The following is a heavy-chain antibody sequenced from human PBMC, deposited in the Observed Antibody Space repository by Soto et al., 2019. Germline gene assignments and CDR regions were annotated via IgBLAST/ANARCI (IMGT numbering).Heavy chain of an antibody. D-gene: IGHD3-16*02. CDR3: ARAAPDHDYVWGSYRPFFDY. CDR1: GDSVSSNSAA. Sequence: SQTLSLTCAISGDSVSSNSAAWNWIRQSPSRGLEWLGRTYYRSKWYNDYAISVKSRITINPDTSKNQFSLKLSSVTAADTAVYYCARAAPDHDYVWGSYRPFFDYWGQGTLVTVSS. CDR2: TYYRSKWYN. J-gene: IGHJ4*02. V-gene: IGHV6-1*01.